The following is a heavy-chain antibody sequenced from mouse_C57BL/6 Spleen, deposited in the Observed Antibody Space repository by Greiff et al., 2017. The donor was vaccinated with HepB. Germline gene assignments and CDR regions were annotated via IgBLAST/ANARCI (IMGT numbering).Heavy chain of an antibody. CDR3: ARPGGTWGYIDV. V-gene: IGHV5-17*01. CDR1: GFTFSDYG. D-gene: IGHD3-3*01. CDR2: ISSGSSTI. Sequence: DVLLVESGGGLVKPGGSLKLSCAASGFTFSDYGMHWVRQAPEKGLEWVAYISSGSSTIYYADTVKGRFTISRDNAKNTLCLQMTSLRSEDTAMYYCARPGGTWGYIDVWGTGTTVTVSS. J-gene: IGHJ1*03.